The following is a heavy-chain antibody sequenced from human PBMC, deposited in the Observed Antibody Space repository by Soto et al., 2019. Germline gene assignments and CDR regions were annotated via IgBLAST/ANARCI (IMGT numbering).Heavy chain of an antibody. J-gene: IGHJ4*02. CDR1: GYTFRNYR. Sequence: GASVKVSCKASGYTFRNYRISWVRQAPGQGLEWMGWISPFNGNIKFGQKFQGRVTMTTDTSTSIAYMELTSLTSDDTAVYYCAKEEDSQALDFWGQGTLVTVSS. V-gene: IGHV1-18*01. CDR3: AKEEDSQALDF. CDR2: ISPFNGNI.